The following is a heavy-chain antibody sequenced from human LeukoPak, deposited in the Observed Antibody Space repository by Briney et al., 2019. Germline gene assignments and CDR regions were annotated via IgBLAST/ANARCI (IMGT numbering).Heavy chain of an antibody. CDR2: ISSSSSYI. Sequence: GGSLRLSCAASGFTFSSYSMNWVRQAPGKGLEWVSSISSSSSYIYYADSVKGRFTISRDNAKNSLYLQMNSLRAEDTAVYYCAREAVADFWSGYYGNPHTTMNMDVWAEGPRSPSP. J-gene: IGHJ6*03. CDR3: AREAVADFWSGYYGNPHTTMNMDV. V-gene: IGHV3-21*04. CDR1: GFTFSSYS. D-gene: IGHD3-3*01.